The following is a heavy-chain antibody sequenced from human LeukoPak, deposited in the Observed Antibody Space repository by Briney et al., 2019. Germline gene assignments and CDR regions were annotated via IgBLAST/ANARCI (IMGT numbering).Heavy chain of an antibody. Sequence: SVKVSCKASGGTFSSYAISWVRQAPGQGLEWMGGIIPIFGTANYAQKFQGRVTITADESTSTAYMELSSLRSEDTAVCYCAGVHDYSNTNWFDPWGQGTLVTVSS. CDR2: IIPIFGTA. J-gene: IGHJ5*02. D-gene: IGHD4-11*01. CDR3: AGVHDYSNTNWFDP. CDR1: GGTFSSYA. V-gene: IGHV1-69*01.